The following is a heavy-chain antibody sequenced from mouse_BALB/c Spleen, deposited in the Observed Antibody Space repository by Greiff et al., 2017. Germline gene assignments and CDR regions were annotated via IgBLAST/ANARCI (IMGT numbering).Heavy chain of an antibody. V-gene: IGHV1S81*02. J-gene: IGHJ1*01. Sequence: QVQLQQPGAELVKPGASVKLSCKASGYTFTSYRMHWVKQRPGQGLEWIGEINPSNGRTNYNEKFKSKATLTVDKSSSTAYMQLSSLTSEDSAVYYCARHYGSSLWYFDVWGAGTTVTVSS. CDR3: ARHYGSSLWYFDV. D-gene: IGHD1-1*01. CDR2: INPSNGRT. CDR1: GYTFTSYR.